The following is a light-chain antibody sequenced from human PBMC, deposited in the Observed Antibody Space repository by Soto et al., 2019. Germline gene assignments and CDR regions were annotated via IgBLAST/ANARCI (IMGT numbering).Light chain of an antibody. CDR3: QSYDSSLSVVV. J-gene: IGLJ2*01. V-gene: IGLV1-40*01. Sequence: QSVLTQPPSVSGALGPRVTISCTGSSSNIGAGYDVHWYQQLPGTAPKLLIYGNSNGPSGVPDRFSGSKSGTSASLDITGLQAEDEADYYCQSYDSSLSVVVFGGGTKLTVL. CDR2: GNS. CDR1: SSNIGAGYD.